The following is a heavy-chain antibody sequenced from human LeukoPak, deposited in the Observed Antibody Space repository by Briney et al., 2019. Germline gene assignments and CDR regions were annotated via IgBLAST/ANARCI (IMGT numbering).Heavy chain of an antibody. CDR1: GGSISSYY. D-gene: IGHD6-19*01. V-gene: IGHV4-59*01. CDR2: IYYSGST. Sequence: SETLSLTCTVSGGSISSYYWSWIRQPPGKELEWIGYIYYSGSTNYNPSLKSRVTISVDTSKNQFSLKLSSVTAADTAVYYCAKAKRTGYSSGWYLAFDIWGQGTMATVS. CDR3: AKAKRTGYSSGWYLAFDI. J-gene: IGHJ3*02.